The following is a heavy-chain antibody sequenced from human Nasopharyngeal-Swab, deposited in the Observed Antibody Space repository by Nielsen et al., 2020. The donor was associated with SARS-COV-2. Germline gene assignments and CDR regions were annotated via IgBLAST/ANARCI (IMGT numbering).Heavy chain of an antibody. V-gene: IGHV1-69*13. CDR3: ARDKSAALTPRSQYCFDY. Sequence: SVKVSCKASGGTFSSYKISWVRQAPGQGLEWMGGIIPMFGTANYAQKFRGRVTITADESTSTAYMELSSLRSEDTAVYYCARDKSAALTPRSQYCFDYWGQGTLVTVSS. CDR2: IIPMFGTA. J-gene: IGHJ4*02. D-gene: IGHD6-6*01. CDR1: GGTFSSYK.